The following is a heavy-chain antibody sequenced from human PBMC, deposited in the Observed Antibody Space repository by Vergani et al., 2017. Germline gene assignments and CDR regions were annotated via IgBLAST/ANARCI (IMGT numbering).Heavy chain of an antibody. CDR3: VKEKIDLGSYFFDS. CDR1: GFTVSCNY. CDR2: ISGPGLST. J-gene: IGHJ4*01. D-gene: IGHD2/OR15-2a*01. V-gene: IGHV3-23*04. Sequence: EVQLVESGGGLVKPGGSLRLSCAASGFTVSCNYMSWVRQAPGRGLAWVSSISGPGLSTYYADSVKGRFSISRDNSKNTVFLQMHSLRAEDTAIYYCVKEKIDLGSYFFDSWGHGILVTVSS.